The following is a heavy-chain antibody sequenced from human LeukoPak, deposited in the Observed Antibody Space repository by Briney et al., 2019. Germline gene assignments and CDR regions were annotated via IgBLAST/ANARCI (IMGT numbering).Heavy chain of an antibody. D-gene: IGHD2-2*01. CDR1: GGSFSGYY. Sequence: SETLPLTCAVYGGSFSGYYWSWIRQPPGKGLEWIGETNHSGSTNYNPSLKRRVTISVDTSNNQFSLKLSSVTAADTAVYYCARYIVVVPAAKSAFDYWGQGTLVTVSS. V-gene: IGHV4-34*01. CDR3: ARYIVVVPAAKSAFDY. CDR2: TNHSGST. J-gene: IGHJ4*02.